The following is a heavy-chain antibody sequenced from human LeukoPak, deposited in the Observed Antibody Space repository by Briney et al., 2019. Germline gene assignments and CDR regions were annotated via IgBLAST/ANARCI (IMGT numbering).Heavy chain of an antibody. CDR3: AREVRYSSSSRWFDP. CDR2: ISGTGSNT. J-gene: IGHJ5*02. Sequence: PGGSLRLSCAASGITFSSYDMSWVRQAPGKGLEWVSTISGTGSNTYYADSVKGRFTISRDNAKNSLYLQMNSLRAEDTAVYYCAREVRYSSSSRWFDPWGQGTLVTVSS. D-gene: IGHD6-6*01. CDR1: GITFSSYD. V-gene: IGHV3-21*01.